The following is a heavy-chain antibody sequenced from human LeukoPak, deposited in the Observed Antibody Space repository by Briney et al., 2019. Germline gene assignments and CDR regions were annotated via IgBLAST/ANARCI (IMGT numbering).Heavy chain of an antibody. CDR2: IWYDGSTK. J-gene: IGHJ4*02. V-gene: IGHV3-33*01. D-gene: IGHD6-19*01. CDR3: ASGSSAWRLHFDY. Sequence: PGRSLRLSCAASGFAFSSYGMHWVRQAPGKGLEWVAVIWYDGSTKYYADSVKGRFTISRDNSKNTLYLQMNSLRVEDTAVYYCASGSSAWRLHFDYWGQGTLVTVSS. CDR1: GFAFSSYG.